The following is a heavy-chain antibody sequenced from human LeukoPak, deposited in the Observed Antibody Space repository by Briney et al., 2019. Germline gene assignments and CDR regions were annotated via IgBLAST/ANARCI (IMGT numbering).Heavy chain of an antibody. V-gene: IGHV3-74*01. CDR2: INSDGSRT. CDR3: ARELPREVTLDY. Sequence: GGTLRVSCAASGFTLSSYEMHWVRQAPGKGLIWVSRINSDGSRTGYADSVKGRFTISRDNAKNTLYLQMNSLRAEDTAIYYCARELPREVTLDYWGQGTLVTVSS. J-gene: IGHJ4*02. CDR1: GFTLSSYE. D-gene: IGHD2-21*02.